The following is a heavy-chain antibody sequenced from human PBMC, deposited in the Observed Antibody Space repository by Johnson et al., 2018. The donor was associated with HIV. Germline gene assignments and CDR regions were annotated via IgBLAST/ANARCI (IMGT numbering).Heavy chain of an antibody. Sequence: QVQLVESGGGVVQPGGSLRLYCAVSEFTVTNYAMHWVRLAPGKGLQWVAVMSYDGSTTYYADSVKGRFTISRDNSKNTLYLQMNSLRAEDTAVYYCAREGLWELLGHDALDIWGQGTMVTVSS. V-gene: IGHV3-30*04. CDR2: MSYDGSTT. CDR3: AREGLWELLGHDALDI. J-gene: IGHJ3*02. CDR1: EFTVTNYA. D-gene: IGHD1-26*01.